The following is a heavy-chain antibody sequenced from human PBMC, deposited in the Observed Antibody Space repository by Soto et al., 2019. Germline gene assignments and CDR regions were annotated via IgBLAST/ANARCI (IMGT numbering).Heavy chain of an antibody. D-gene: IGHD6-6*01. CDR2: ISSSSNTM. V-gene: IGHV3-48*04. Sequence: GGYLRLSCAASGFTFSSYSMNWVRLAPGKGLEWVSYISSSSNTMFYADSVKGRFTISRDNAKNSLYLQMNSLRAEDTAVYYCARIGYSSSCFDYWGQGTVVTVSS. CDR3: ARIGYSSSCFDY. J-gene: IGHJ4*02. CDR1: GFTFSSYS.